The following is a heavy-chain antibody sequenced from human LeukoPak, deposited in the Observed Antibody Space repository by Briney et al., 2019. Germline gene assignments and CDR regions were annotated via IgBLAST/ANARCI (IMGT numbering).Heavy chain of an antibody. D-gene: IGHD3-22*01. V-gene: IGHV3-33*06. J-gene: IGHJ4*02. CDR1: GFTFSSYG. CDR2: IWYDGSEK. CDR3: AKAPRGYYDSSGYGHLDY. Sequence: QPGRSLRLSCAASGFTFSSYGMHWVRQAPGKGLEWVAVIWYDGSEKYYADSVKGRFTISRDNSKNTLYLEMNRLRAEDTAVYCCAKAPRGYYDSSGYGHLDYWGQGTLVTVSS.